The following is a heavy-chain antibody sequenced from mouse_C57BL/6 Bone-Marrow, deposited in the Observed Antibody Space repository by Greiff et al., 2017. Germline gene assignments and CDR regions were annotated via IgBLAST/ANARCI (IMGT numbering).Heavy chain of an antibody. Sequence: VQLQQSGAELVRPGASVKLSCTASGFNIKDDYMHWVKQRPEQGLEWIGWIDPENGDTEYASKFQGKATITADTSSNTAYLQRSSLTSEDTAVYYGTTDDGYVSWFAYWGQGTLVTVSA. V-gene: IGHV14-4*01. CDR3: TTDDGYVSWFAY. J-gene: IGHJ3*01. D-gene: IGHD2-3*01. CDR1: GFNIKDDY. CDR2: IDPENGDT.